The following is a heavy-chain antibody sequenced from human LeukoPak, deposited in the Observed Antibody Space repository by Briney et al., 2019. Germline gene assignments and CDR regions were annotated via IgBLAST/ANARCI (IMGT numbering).Heavy chain of an antibody. J-gene: IGHJ3*02. D-gene: IGHD4-23*01. CDR2: IGSSGSTV. CDR3: ARDTLEYSNSPDALDI. V-gene: IGHV3-48*03. Sequence: GGSLRLSCAASGFTFSAYEMNWVRQAPGKGLEWVSYIGSSGSTVYYADSVKGRFTISRDNAKSSLYMQMESLRDEDTASYYCARDTLEYSNSPDALDIWGQGTMVTVSS. CDR1: GFTFSAYE.